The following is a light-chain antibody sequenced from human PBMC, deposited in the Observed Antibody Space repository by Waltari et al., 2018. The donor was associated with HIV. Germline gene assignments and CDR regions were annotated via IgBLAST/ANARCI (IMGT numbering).Light chain of an antibody. Sequence: SYVLTQPPSVSVAPRQTAGLTCGGDNLGRKSVHWYQQKPGQAPVLLIYDGADRPSGIPERFSGSNSENTATLTIGRVEAGDEADYYCQVWDSGSAHVVFGGGTNLAVL. V-gene: IGLV3-21*02. CDR1: NLGRKS. CDR3: QVWDSGSAHVV. J-gene: IGLJ2*01. CDR2: DGA.